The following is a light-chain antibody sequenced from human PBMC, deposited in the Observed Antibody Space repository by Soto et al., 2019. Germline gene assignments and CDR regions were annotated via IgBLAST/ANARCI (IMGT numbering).Light chain of an antibody. V-gene: IGLV2-11*01. Sequence: QSALTQPPSVSGSPGQSVTISCTGTSSDVGAYDYVSWYQQHPGKAPKLMIYDVSKRPSGVPDRFSGSKSGNTASLTISGLQAEDEADYYCSSYRSGGTFVFGSGTKLTVL. CDR1: SSDVGAYDY. CDR3: SSYRSGGTFV. J-gene: IGLJ1*01. CDR2: DVS.